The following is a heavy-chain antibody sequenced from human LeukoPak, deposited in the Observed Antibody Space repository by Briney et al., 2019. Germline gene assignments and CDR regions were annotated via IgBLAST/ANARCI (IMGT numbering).Heavy chain of an antibody. CDR3: ARDGYCSSTSCYHPLDPNWFDP. Sequence: SETLSLTRTVSGGSISSYYWSWIRQPAGKGLEWIGRIYTSGSTNYNPSLKSRVTMSVDTSKNQFSLKLSSVTAADTAVYYCARDGYCSSTSCYHPLDPNWFDPWGQGTLVTVSS. D-gene: IGHD2-2*03. CDR2: IYTSGST. V-gene: IGHV4-4*07. J-gene: IGHJ5*02. CDR1: GGSISSYY.